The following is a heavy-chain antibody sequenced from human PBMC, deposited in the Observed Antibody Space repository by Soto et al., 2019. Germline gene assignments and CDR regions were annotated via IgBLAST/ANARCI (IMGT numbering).Heavy chain of an antibody. CDR2: ISGSGGST. CDR1: GFTFSSYA. J-gene: IGHJ5*02. CDR3: AKEGSRTDGGWFDP. Sequence: GGSLRLSCAASGFTFSSYAMSWVRQAPGKGLEWVSAISGSGGSTYYADSVKGRFTISRDNSKKPLYLQMKSLRAEDTAVYYCAKEGSRTDGGWFDPWGQGTLVTVSS. D-gene: IGHD3-10*01. V-gene: IGHV3-23*01.